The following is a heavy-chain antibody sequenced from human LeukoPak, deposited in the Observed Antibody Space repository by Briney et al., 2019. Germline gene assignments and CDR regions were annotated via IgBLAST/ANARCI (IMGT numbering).Heavy chain of an antibody. Sequence: GASLRLSCAASGFTFNDYYMSWIRQAPGKGLEWVSFISSSGGHTNYADSVKGRFTISRDNAKNSLYLQMNSLRAEDTAVYYCARNPGPGTLDNWGQGTRVTVSS. CDR2: ISSSGGHT. D-gene: IGHD6-13*01. CDR3: ARNPGPGTLDN. J-gene: IGHJ4*02. CDR1: GFTFNDYY. V-gene: IGHV3-11*06.